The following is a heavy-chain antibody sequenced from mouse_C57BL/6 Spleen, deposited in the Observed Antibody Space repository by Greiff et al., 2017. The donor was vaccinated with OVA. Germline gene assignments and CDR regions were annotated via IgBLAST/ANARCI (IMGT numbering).Heavy chain of an antibody. CDR2: INYDGSST. J-gene: IGHJ1*03. CDR3: ARVGYYGSSFYWYFDV. V-gene: IGHV5-16*01. D-gene: IGHD1-1*01. Sequence: EVHLVESEGGLVQPGSSMKLSCTASGFTFSDYYMAWVRQVPEKGLEWVANINYDGSSTYYLDSLKSRFIISRDNAKNILYLQMSSLKSEDTATYYCARVGYYGSSFYWYFDVWGTGTTVTVSS. CDR1: GFTFSDYY.